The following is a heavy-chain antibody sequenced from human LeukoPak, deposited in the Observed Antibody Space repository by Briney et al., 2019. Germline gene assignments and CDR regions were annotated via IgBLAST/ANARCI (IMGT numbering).Heavy chain of an antibody. V-gene: IGHV3-66*02. J-gene: IGHJ5*02. CDR1: GFTFSNAW. D-gene: IGHD2-15*01. Sequence: PGGSLRLSCAASGFTFSNAWMTWVRQAPGKGLEWVSVIYSGGSTYYADSVKGRFTISRDNSKNTLYLQMNSLRAEDTAVYYCAAGYCSGGSCYGARNWFDPWGQGTLVTVSS. CDR3: AAGYCSGGSCYGARNWFDP. CDR2: IYSGGST.